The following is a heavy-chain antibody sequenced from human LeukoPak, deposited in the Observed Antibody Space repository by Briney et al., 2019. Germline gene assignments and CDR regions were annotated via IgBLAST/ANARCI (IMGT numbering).Heavy chain of an antibody. D-gene: IGHD3-10*01. J-gene: IGHJ4*02. CDR1: GFTFSSYG. V-gene: IGHV3-30*18. CDR2: ISYDGRNK. Sequence: GGSLRLSCAASGFTFSSYGMHWVRQAPGKGLEWVAVISYDGRNKYYADSVKGRFTISRDNSKNTLYLQMNSLRAEDTAVYYCAKAAHYYGSGSYSTSDYYFDYWGQGTLVTVSS. CDR3: AKAAHYYGSGSYSTSDYYFDY.